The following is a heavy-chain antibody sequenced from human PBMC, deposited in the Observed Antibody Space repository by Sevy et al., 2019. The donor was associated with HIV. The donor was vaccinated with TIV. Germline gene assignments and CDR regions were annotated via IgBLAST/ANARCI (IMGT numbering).Heavy chain of an antibody. Sequence: GGSLRLSCAASEFTFSSYWMSWVRQAPGKGLEWVANIKQDGSEKYYVDSVKGRFTISRDNAKNSLYLQMNSLRAEDTAVYYCARSGGSYDYGMDLWGQGTTVTVSS. CDR3: ARSGGSYDYGMDL. CDR1: EFTFSSYW. J-gene: IGHJ6*02. V-gene: IGHV3-7*01. D-gene: IGHD1-26*01. CDR2: IKQDGSEK.